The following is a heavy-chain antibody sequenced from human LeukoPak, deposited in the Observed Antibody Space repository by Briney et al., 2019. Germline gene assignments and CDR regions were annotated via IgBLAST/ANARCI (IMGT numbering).Heavy chain of an antibody. Sequence: SETLSLTCTVSGGSISSYYWSWIRQPPGKGLEWSGYIYYSGSTNYNPSLKSRVTISVDTSKNQFSLKLSSVTAADTAVYYCARVVPLNYDFWSGYLNWFDPWGQGTLVTVSS. V-gene: IGHV4-59*01. D-gene: IGHD3-3*01. CDR3: ARVVPLNYDFWSGYLNWFDP. CDR1: GGSISSYY. CDR2: IYYSGST. J-gene: IGHJ5*02.